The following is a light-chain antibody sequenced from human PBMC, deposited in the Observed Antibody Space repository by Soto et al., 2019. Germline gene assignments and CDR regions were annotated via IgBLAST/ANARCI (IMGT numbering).Light chain of an antibody. CDR2: DAS. J-gene: IGKJ4*01. V-gene: IGKV3-11*01. Sequence: EIVLTQSPATLSLSPGERATLSCRASQSVSSYLAWYQQKPGQAPRLLIYDASNRATGIPARFSGXGSGTDFTLTISSLEPEDFAVYYCQQRSNWPPLTFGGGTKVEIK. CDR3: QQRSNWPPLT. CDR1: QSVSSY.